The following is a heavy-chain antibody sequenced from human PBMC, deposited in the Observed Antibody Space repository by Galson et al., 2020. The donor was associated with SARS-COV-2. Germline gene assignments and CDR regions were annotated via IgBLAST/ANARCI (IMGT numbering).Heavy chain of an antibody. CDR2: ISWNSGSI. CDR3: AKENYGSGSYVDY. D-gene: IGHD3-10*01. Sequence: SLKISCAASGFTFDDYAMHWVRQAPGKGLEWVSGISWNSGSIGYADSVKGRFTISRDNAKNSLYLQMNSLRAEDTALYYCAKENYGSGSYVDYWGQGTLVTVSS. CDR1: GFTFDDYA. V-gene: IGHV3-9*01. J-gene: IGHJ4*02.